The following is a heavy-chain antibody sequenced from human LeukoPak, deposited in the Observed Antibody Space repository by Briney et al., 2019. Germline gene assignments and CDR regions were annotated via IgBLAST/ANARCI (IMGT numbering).Heavy chain of an antibody. CDR2: INAGNGNT. V-gene: IGHV1-3*03. Sequence: GASVTVSCKASGYTFTDYAIHWVRQAPGQRLEWMGWINAGNGNTKYSPEFQGRVTITRDTSANTAYMELSSLRSEDMAVYYCGRDFGSYGASDLWGQGTMVSVS. D-gene: IGHD1-26*01. CDR3: GRDFGSYGASDL. CDR1: GYTFTDYA. J-gene: IGHJ3*01.